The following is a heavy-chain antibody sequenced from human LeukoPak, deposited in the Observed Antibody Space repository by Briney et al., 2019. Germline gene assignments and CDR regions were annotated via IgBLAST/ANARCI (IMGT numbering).Heavy chain of an antibody. CDR2: ISYSGNT. CDR1: VGSISSGNYL. V-gene: IGHV4-39*01. J-gene: IGHJ4*02. CDR3: ARLQYYDSRGFYYGFDY. Sequence: SETLSLTCTVSVGSISSGNYLWGCIRQPPGKGLEWIASISYSGNTYYKPSLKSRVTISVDTSKNQFSLKLKSVTAADTAVYYCARLQYYDSRGFYYGFDYWGQGTLVTVSS. D-gene: IGHD3-22*01.